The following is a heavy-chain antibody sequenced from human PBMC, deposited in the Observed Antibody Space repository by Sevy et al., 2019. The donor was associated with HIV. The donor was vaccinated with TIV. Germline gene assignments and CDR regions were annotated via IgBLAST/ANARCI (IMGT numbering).Heavy chain of an antibody. V-gene: IGHV3-33*01. D-gene: IGHD6-19*01. CDR2: IWYDGSNK. CDR1: GFTFSSYG. J-gene: IGHJ4*02. Sequence: GGSLRLSCAASGFTFSSYGMHWVRQAPGKGLEWVAVIWYDGSNKYYADSVKGRFTISRDNSKNTLYLQMNSLRAEDTAVYYCASDSSSDSLSSFDFWGQGTLVTVSS. CDR3: ASDSSSDSLSSFDF.